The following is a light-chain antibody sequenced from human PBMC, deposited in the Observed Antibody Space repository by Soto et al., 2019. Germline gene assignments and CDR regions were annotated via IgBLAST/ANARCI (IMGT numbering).Light chain of an antibody. Sequence: EIVLTQSPGTLSLSPGERATLSCRASQSVGSTLAWYQQKPDQAPRLLIYDAFSRATGIPARFSGGGSGPDFTLTISRLEAEDSAVYYCQQRSTWSYTFGQGTRLEIK. CDR1: QSVGST. V-gene: IGKV3-11*01. CDR2: DAF. J-gene: IGKJ2*01. CDR3: QQRSTWSYT.